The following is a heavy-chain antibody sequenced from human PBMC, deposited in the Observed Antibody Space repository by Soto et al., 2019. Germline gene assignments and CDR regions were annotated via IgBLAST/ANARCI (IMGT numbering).Heavy chain of an antibody. CDR3: ASQQLVHYYYGMDV. V-gene: IGHV4-39*01. J-gene: IGHJ6*02. Sequence: SETLSLTFTVSGGSISSSSYYWGWFRQPPGKGLEWIGSIYYSGSTYYNPSLKSRVTISVDTSKNQFSLKLSSVTAADTAGYYCASQQLVHYYYGMDVWGQGTTVS. CDR2: IYYSGST. CDR1: GGSISSSSYY. D-gene: IGHD6-13*01.